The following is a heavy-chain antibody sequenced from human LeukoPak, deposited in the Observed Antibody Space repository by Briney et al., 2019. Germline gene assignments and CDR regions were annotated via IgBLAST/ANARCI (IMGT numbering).Heavy chain of an antibody. V-gene: IGHV4-34*01. Sequence: SETLSLTCAVYGGSFSGYYWNWIRQSPGKGLEWIGEINHSGSTNYNSSLKSRVTISVDTSKNQFSMKLYSVTAADTAVYFCARGSGRRYFDYWGQGTLLTVSS. D-gene: IGHD2-8*02. CDR1: GGSFSGYY. CDR3: ARGSGRRYFDY. J-gene: IGHJ4*02. CDR2: INHSGST.